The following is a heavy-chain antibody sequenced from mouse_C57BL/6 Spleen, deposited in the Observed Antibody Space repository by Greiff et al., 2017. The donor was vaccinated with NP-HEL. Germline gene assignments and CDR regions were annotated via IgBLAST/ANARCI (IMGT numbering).Heavy chain of an antibody. Sequence: EVMLVESGGGLVKPGGSLKLSCAASGFTFSSYAMSWVRQTPEKRLEWVATISDGGSYTYYPDNVKGRFTISRDNAKNNLYLQMSQLKSEDTAMYYCARAYYSNFSAWFAYWGQGTLVTVSA. CDR2: ISDGGSYT. CDR3: ARAYYSNFSAWFAY. J-gene: IGHJ3*01. D-gene: IGHD2-5*01. CDR1: GFTFSSYA. V-gene: IGHV5-4*03.